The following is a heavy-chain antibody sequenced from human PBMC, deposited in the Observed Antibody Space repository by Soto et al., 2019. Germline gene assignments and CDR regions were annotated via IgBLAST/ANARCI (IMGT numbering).Heavy chain of an antibody. Sequence: PSETLSLTCAVYGGSFSGYYWSWIRQPPGKGLEWIGEINHSGSTNYNPSLKSRVTISVDTSKNQFSLKLSSVTAADTAVYYCARGMGEYWGQGTLVTVSS. D-gene: IGHD3-16*01. CDR2: INHSGST. CDR1: GGSFSGYY. CDR3: ARGMGEY. J-gene: IGHJ4*02. V-gene: IGHV4-34*01.